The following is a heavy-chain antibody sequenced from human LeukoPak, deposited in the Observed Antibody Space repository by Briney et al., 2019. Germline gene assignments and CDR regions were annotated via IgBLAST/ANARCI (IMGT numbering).Heavy chain of an antibody. CDR2: IKQDGSEK. CDR1: GFTFSSYW. D-gene: IGHD6-6*01. J-gene: IGHJ4*02. Sequence: GGSLRLSCAASGFTFSSYWMSWVRQAPGKGLEWVANIKQDGSEKYYVDSVKGRFTISRDNAKNSLFLQMNSLRAEDSAVYYCARDGPSIAADFDCWGQGTLVTVSS. CDR3: ARDGPSIAADFDC. V-gene: IGHV3-7*01.